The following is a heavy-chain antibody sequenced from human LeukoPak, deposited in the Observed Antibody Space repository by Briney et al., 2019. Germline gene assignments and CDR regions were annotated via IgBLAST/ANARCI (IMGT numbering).Heavy chain of an antibody. J-gene: IGHJ5*02. Sequence: ASVTVSFKASGYTFTSYDINWVRQATGQGLEWMGWMNPNSGNTGYAQKFQGRVTMTRNTSISTAYMELSSLRSEDTAVYYCAKGCGPYSSSLNWFDPWGQGTLVTVSS. CDR1: GYTFTSYD. CDR3: AKGCGPYSSSLNWFDP. V-gene: IGHV1-8*01. CDR2: MNPNSGNT. D-gene: IGHD6-13*01.